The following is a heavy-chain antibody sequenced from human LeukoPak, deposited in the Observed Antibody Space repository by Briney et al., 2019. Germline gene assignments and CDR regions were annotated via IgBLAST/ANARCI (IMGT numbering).Heavy chain of an antibody. D-gene: IGHD5-18*01. CDR2: IYTSGST. CDR3: VRSYGWSDAFDI. CDR1: GGSISSGSYY. J-gene: IGHJ3*02. V-gene: IGHV4-61*02. Sequence: PSQTLSLTCTVSGGSISSGSYYWSWIRQPAGKGLEWIGRIYTSGSTNYNPSLKSRVTISVDTSKNQFSLKLSSVTAADTAVYYCVRSYGWSDAFDIWGQGTMVTVSS.